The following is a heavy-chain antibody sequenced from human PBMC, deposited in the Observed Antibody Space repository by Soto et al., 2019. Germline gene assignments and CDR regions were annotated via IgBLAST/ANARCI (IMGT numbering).Heavy chain of an antibody. J-gene: IGHJ4*02. CDR2: INHSGST. V-gene: IGHV4-34*01. Sequence: QVQLQQWGAGLLKPSETLSLTCAVYGGSFSGYYWSWIRQPPGKGLEWIGEINHSGSTNYNPSLKSRVTISVDTSKNQFALKLSSVTAADTAVYYCARSPNPYFDYLCQGTLVTVSS. CDR3: ARSPNPYFDY. CDR1: GGSFSGYY.